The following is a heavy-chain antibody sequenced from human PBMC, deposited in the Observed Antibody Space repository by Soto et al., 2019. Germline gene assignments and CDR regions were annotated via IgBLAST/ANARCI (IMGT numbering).Heavy chain of an antibody. CDR3: ARDWAGYYDFWSGQNYYYYYYMHV. V-gene: IGHV1-18*01. D-gene: IGHD3-3*01. J-gene: IGHJ6*03. CDR2: ISAYNGNT. CDR1: GYTFTSYG. Sequence: QVQLVQSGAEVKKPGASVKVSCKASGYTFTSYGISWVRQAPGQGLEWMGWISAYNGNTNYAQKLQGRVTMTTDTSTSTAYMELRSLRSDDTAVYYCARDWAGYYDFWSGQNYYYYYYMHVWGKGTTVTVSS.